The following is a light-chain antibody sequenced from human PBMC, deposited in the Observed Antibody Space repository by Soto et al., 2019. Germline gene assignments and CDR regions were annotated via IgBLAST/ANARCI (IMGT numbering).Light chain of an antibody. J-gene: IGKJ1*01. CDR1: QSVSSN. V-gene: IGKV3-15*01. Sequence: EIVMTQSPATLSVSPGERATLSCRASQSVSSNLAWYQQKPGQAPRLLIYGASTRATGIPAWFSGRGSGTDICLTIGSLQSKDFAVYYRQQYSNWTPWTFGQGTKVEIK. CDR2: GAS. CDR3: QQYSNWTPWT.